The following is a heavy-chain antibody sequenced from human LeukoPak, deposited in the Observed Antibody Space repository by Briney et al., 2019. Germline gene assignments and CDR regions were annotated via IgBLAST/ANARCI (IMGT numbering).Heavy chain of an antibody. J-gene: IGHJ4*02. V-gene: IGHV1-8*01. Sequence: ASVKLSCKASGYTVTSYDINWGRQATGQGLELMGWRNPNSGNTGYAKKFQGRVNMTRNTSISTAYMELSRVRSEDTAVYYCARGSRGDYWGQGTLVTVSS. CDR2: RNPNSGNT. CDR1: GYTVTSYD. CDR3: ARGSRGDY.